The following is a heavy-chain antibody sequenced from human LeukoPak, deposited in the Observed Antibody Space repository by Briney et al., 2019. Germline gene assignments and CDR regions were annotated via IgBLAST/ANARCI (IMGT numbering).Heavy chain of an antibody. D-gene: IGHD6-13*01. CDR1: GYSFTSYW. CDR3: ARILPKGYSSSWYSDY. Sequence: GESLKISCKGSGYSFTSYWISWVRQMPGKGLEWMGRIDPSDSYTNYSPSFQGHVTISAGKSISTAYLQWSSLKASDTAMYYCARILPKGYSSSWYSDYWGQGTLVTVSS. V-gene: IGHV5-10-1*01. CDR2: IDPSDSYT. J-gene: IGHJ4*02.